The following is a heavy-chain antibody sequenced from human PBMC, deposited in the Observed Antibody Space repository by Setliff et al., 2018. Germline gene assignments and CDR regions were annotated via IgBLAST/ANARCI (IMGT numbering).Heavy chain of an antibody. CDR1: GASITNINYY. Sequence: SETLSLTCTVSGASITNINYYWGLIRQPPGKGLEWIGSIFYSGRTFYNPSLKSRVTISVDTSKNQFSLTLSSVTAADTAVYYCARLPNYVWGSPVDYWGQGTLVTVYS. CDR3: ARLPNYVWGSPVDY. D-gene: IGHD3-16*01. CDR2: IFYSGRT. V-gene: IGHV4-39*01. J-gene: IGHJ4*02.